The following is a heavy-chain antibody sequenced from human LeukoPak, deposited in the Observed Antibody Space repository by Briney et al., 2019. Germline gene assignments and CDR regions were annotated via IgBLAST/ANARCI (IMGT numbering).Heavy chain of an antibody. D-gene: IGHD1-26*01. V-gene: IGHV3-11*05. J-gene: IGHJ4*02. CDR1: GFTFSDYY. Sequence: GGSLRLSCAASGFTFSDYYMSWIRQAPGKGLERVSYITGSTSFTNYADSVKGRFTISRDNAKNSLYLQINSLRAEDTAVYYCARVSGSYVFDYWGQGALVTVSS. CDR2: ITGSTSFT. CDR3: ARVSGSYVFDY.